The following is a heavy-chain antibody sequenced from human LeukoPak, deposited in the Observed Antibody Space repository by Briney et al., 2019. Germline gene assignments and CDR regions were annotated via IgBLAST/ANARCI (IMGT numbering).Heavy chain of an antibody. D-gene: IGHD5-18*01. CDR2: IYSGGST. CDR1: GFTVSSNY. V-gene: IGHV3-66*01. J-gene: IGHJ4*02. Sequence: GGSLRLSCAASGFTVSSNYMNWVRQAPGRGLEWVSVIYSGGSTYYVDSVKGRFTISRDNSKNTLHLLMNSLRAEDTAVYYCARDQYSYAHAAHWGQGTLVTVSS. CDR3: ARDQYSYAHAAH.